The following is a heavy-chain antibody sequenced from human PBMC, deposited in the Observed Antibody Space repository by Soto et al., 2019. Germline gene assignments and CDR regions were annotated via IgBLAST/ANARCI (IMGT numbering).Heavy chain of an antibody. D-gene: IGHD6-13*01. Sequence: QVQLVESGGGLVKPGGSLRLSCAASGFTFSDYYMNWIRQAPGKGLEWVSYISASGYTIYYADSVKGRFTISRDNAKSSLYLEMNSLRAEDTAVYYCARDYDVGFSNSWSEGYWGQGTLVTVSP. CDR3: ARDYDVGFSNSWSEGY. J-gene: IGHJ4*02. V-gene: IGHV3-11*01. CDR1: GFTFSDYY. CDR2: ISASGYTI.